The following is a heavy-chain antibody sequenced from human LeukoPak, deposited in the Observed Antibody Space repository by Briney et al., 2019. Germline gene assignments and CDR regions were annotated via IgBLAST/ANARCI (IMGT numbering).Heavy chain of an antibody. D-gene: IGHD5-12*01. V-gene: IGHV4-59*01. J-gene: IGHJ6*02. CDR3: ARDGGPPTNYYYGMDV. Sequence: SETLSLTCTVSGGSISSYYWSWIRQPPGKGLEWIGYIYYSGSTNYNPSPKSRITISVDTSKNQFSLKLSSVTAADTAVYYCARDGGPPTNYYYGMDVWGQGTTVTVSS. CDR1: GGSISSYY. CDR2: IYYSGST.